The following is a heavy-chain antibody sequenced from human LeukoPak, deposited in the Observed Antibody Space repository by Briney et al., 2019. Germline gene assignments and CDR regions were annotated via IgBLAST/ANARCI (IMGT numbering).Heavy chain of an antibody. CDR1: GGSISSYY. D-gene: IGHD1-26*01. CDR2: IYTSGST. Sequence: SETLSPTCTVSGGSISSYYWSWIRQPAGKGLEWIGRIYTSGSTNYNPSLKSRVTMSVDTSKNQFSLKLSSVTAADTAVYYCARDSAGGGSFHDAFDIWGQGTMVTVSS. CDR3: ARDSAGGGSFHDAFDI. J-gene: IGHJ3*02. V-gene: IGHV4-4*07.